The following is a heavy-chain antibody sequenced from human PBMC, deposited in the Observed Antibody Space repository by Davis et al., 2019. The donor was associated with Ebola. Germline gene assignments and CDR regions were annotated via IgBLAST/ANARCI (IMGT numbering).Heavy chain of an antibody. CDR2: ISYDGSHK. D-gene: IGHD2-15*01. Sequence: PGGSLRLSCAASGFTSRSYGMHWVRQAPGKGLEWVTTISYDGSHKYYADSVKGRFTISRDNSKNTLFLHMNSLRAEDTAVYYCAKDRYPSHSIYYFEFWGQGTLVSVSS. V-gene: IGHV3-30*18. CDR1: GFTSRSYG. J-gene: IGHJ4*02. CDR3: AKDRYPSHSIYYFEF.